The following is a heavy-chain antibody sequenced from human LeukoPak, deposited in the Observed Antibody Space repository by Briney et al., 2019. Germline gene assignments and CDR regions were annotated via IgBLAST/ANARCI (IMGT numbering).Heavy chain of an antibody. V-gene: IGHV1-18*01. J-gene: IGHJ5*02. CDR3: ARMPYDFWSGYTDNWFDP. Sequence: ASMKVSCKTSGYIFSTNGVSWVRQAPGQGLEWMGWISAYDGKTKSAQKFQDRVTVTIDRSTTTVYMELRSLTTDDTGVYFCARMPYDFWSGYTDNWFDPWGQGTLVTVSP. D-gene: IGHD3-3*01. CDR2: ISAYDGKT. CDR1: GYIFSTNG.